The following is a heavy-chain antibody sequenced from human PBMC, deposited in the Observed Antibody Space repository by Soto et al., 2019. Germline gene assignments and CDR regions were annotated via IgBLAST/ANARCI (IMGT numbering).Heavy chain of an antibody. J-gene: IGHJ5*02. CDR2: INAYNGNT. V-gene: IGHV1-18*01. CDR1: GGTFGTYG. Sequence: ASVKVSCKTSGGTFGTYGIGWARQAPGQGLEWMGWINAYNGNTKYAQKLQGRVTMTTDTSTSTAYMELRSLRSDDTAVYYCARDLGGGISAPWGQGTLVTVSS. CDR3: ARDLGGGISAP. D-gene: IGHD6-13*01.